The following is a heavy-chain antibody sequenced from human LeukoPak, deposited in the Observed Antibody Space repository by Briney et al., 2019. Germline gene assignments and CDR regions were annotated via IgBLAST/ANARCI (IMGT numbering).Heavy chain of an antibody. CDR3: ARYSGYYLSYFDY. CDR1: GASISSGSYY. Sequence: PSETQSLICTVSGASISSGSYYWSWIRQPPGKGLEWIGEINHSGSTNYNPSLKSRLTISVDTSKNQFSLKLSSVTAADTAVYYCARYSGYYLSYFDYWGQGTLVTVSS. V-gene: IGHV4-39*07. J-gene: IGHJ4*02. CDR2: INHSGST. D-gene: IGHD3-22*01.